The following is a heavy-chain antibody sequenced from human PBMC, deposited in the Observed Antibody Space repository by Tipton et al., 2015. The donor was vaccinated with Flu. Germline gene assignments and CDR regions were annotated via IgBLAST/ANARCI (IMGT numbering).Heavy chain of an antibody. V-gene: IGHV4-61*01. CDR2: IYYSGST. CDR3: ARDARLNDYYYYYGMDV. D-gene: IGHD3-16*01. CDR1: GGSISSSSYY. J-gene: IGHJ6*02. Sequence: LRLSCTVSGGSISSSSYYWSWIRQPPGKGLEWIGYIYYSGSTNYNPSLKSRVTISVDTSKNQFSLKLSSVTAADTAVYYCARDARLNDYYYYYGMDVWGQGTTVTVSS.